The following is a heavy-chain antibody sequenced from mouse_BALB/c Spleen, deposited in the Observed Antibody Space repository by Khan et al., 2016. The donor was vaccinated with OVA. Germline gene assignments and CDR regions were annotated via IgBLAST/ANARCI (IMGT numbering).Heavy chain of an antibody. CDR1: GYSFTSYY. V-gene: IGHV1S135*01. Sequence: EVQLQESGPELMKPGASVKISCKASGYSFTSYYIHWVMQSHGKSLEWIGYIDPFSGGTTYNQKFKGKATLTVDKSSSTAYIHLSSLTSEDSAVYYCTRHGYVARVTYWGQGTLVTVSA. J-gene: IGHJ3*01. D-gene: IGHD2-2*01. CDR2: IDPFSGGT. CDR3: TRHGYVARVTY.